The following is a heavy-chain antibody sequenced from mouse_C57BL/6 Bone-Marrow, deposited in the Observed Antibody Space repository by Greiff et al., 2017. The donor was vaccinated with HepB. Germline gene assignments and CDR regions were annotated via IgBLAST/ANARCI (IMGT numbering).Heavy chain of an antibody. CDR2: INPNNGGT. J-gene: IGHJ1*03. Sequence: EVQLQESGPELVKPGASVKIPCKASGYTFTDYNMDWVKQSHGKSLEWIGDINPNNGGTIYNQKFKGKATLTVDKSSSTAYMELRSLTSEDTAVYYCARSGYYGRDWYFDVWGTGTTVTVSS. V-gene: IGHV1-18*01. CDR3: ARSGYYGRDWYFDV. D-gene: IGHD1-1*01. CDR1: GYTFTDYN.